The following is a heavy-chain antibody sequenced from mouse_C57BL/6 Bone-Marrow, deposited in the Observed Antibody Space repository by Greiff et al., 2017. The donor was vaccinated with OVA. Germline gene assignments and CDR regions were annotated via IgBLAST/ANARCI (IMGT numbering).Heavy chain of an antibody. D-gene: IGHD2-4*01. J-gene: IGHJ1*03. V-gene: IGHV1-64*01. CDR3: ARSIYYDYAWYFDV. CDR2: IHPNSGST. CDR1: GYIFTSYW. Sequence: QVQLQQSGAELVKPGASVKLSCKASGYIFTSYWMHWVKQRPGQGLEWIGMIHPNSGSTNYNEKFKSKATLTVDKSSSTAYMQLSSLTSEDSAVYYCARSIYYDYAWYFDVWGTGTTVTVSS.